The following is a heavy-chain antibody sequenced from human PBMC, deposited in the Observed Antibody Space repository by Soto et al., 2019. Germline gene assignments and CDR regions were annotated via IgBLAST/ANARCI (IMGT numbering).Heavy chain of an antibody. CDR2: ISGSGASS. CDR1: GFSFGGYA. V-gene: IGHV3-23*01. J-gene: IGHJ4*01. D-gene: IGHD6-25*01. Sequence: PGGSLRLSCAASGFSFGGYAMIWVRQAPGKGLEWVAAISGSGASSFFADSVRGRFVISRDNSQNTVFLQMSNLRAEDTAMYYCTKGSRGYTNYFFD. CDR3: TKGSRGYTNYFFD.